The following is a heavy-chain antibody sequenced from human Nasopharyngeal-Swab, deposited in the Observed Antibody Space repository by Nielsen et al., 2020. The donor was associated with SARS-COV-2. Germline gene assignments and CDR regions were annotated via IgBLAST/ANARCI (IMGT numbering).Heavy chain of an antibody. J-gene: IGHJ3*02. D-gene: IGHD4-17*01. CDR3: ARERGEYGDYWGEAFDI. V-gene: IGHV3-33*01. Sequence: GESLKISCAASGFTFSSYGMHWVRQAPGKGLEWVAVIWYDGSNKYYADSVKGRFTISRDNSKNTLCLQMNSLRAEDTAVYYCARERGEYGDYWGEAFDIWGQGTMVTVSS. CDR1: GFTFSSYG. CDR2: IWYDGSNK.